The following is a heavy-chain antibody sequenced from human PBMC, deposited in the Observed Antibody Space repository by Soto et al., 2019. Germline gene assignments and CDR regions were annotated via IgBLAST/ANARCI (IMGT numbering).Heavy chain of an antibody. CDR2: IYYSGST. CDR3: ARHAQDIVVVVASRGAFDI. J-gene: IGHJ3*02. V-gene: IGHV4-59*08. D-gene: IGHD2-15*01. Sequence: SETLPLTCTVSGGHISSYYWSWIRKPPGKGLKWIGYIYYSGSTNYNPSLKSRVTISVDTSKNQFSLKLSSVTAADTAVYYCARHAQDIVVVVASRGAFDIRGQGTMVTVSS. CDR1: GGHISSYY.